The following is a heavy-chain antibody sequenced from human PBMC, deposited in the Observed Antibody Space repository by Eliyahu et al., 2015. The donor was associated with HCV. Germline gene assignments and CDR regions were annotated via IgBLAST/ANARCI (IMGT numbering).Heavy chain of an antibody. D-gene: IGHD3-10*01. CDR3: ARVLWFREPRYGMDV. CDR1: GXTXSXXS. Sequence: EVQLVESGGGLVKPGGSLRXXXAASGXTXSXXSLNWVRQAPGKGLXGVSSISSSSSYIYYADSVKGRFTISRDNAKNSLYLQMNSLRAEDTAVYYRARVLWFREPRYGMDVWGQGTTVTVSS. CDR2: ISSSSSYI. V-gene: IGHV3-21*01. J-gene: IGHJ6*02.